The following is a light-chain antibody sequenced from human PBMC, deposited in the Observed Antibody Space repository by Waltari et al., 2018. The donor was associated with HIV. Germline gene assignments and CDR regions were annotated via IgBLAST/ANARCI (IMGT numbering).Light chain of an antibody. CDR3: CSYAGSTTWL. CDR1: SSDVGSYNL. J-gene: IGLJ3*02. V-gene: IGLV2-23*01. CDR2: EDD. Sequence: SALTQPAYVSGSPGQAITVSCTGSSSDVGSYNLVSWYQQHPGKAPKLMIYEDDKRPSGVSNRFSGSKSGNTASLTISGLQAEDEADYYCCSYAGSTTWLFGGGTKLTVL.